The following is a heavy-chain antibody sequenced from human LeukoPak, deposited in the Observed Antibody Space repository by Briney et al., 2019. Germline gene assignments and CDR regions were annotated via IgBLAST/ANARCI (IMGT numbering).Heavy chain of an antibody. V-gene: IGHV4-39*01. J-gene: IGHJ6*03. CDR3: ARMMGGSPTRSNPHYYYYMDV. CDR1: GGSISSSSYY. D-gene: IGHD3-10*01. CDR2: IYYSGST. Sequence: PSETLSLTCTVSGGSISSSSYYWGWIRQPPGKGLEWIGSIYYSGSTYYNPSLKSRVTISVDTSKNQFSLKLSSVTAADTAVYYCARMMGGSPTRSNPHYYYYMDVWGKGTTVTVSS.